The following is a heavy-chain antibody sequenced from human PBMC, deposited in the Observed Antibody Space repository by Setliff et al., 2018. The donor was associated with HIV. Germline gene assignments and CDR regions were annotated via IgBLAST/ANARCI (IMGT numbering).Heavy chain of an antibody. V-gene: IGHV4-4*09. J-gene: IGHJ3*01. CDR3: ARLCSNGVCRPVGDHVFDV. D-gene: IGHD2-8*01. CDR1: GAGISGYS. Sequence: SETLSLTCIVSGAGISGYSWSWIRQPPGKGLEWIGDIDSNGRPNYNTSLNSRLTVSADPSKNQISMKPSSVTAADTAIYYCARLCSNGVCRPVGDHVFDVWGQGTMVTV. CDR2: IDSNGRP.